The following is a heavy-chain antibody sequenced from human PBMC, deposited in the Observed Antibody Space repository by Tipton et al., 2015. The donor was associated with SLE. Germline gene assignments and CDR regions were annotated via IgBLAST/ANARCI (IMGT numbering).Heavy chain of an antibody. V-gene: IGHV3-30*02. D-gene: IGHD3-3*01. Sequence: SLRLSCAASGFTFSSYGMHWVRQALGKGLEWVAFIRYDGSNKYYADSVKGRFTISRDNSKNTLYLQMNSLRAEDTAVYYCAAPNYDFWSGYAPFDYWGQGTLVTVSS. J-gene: IGHJ4*02. CDR3: AAPNYDFWSGYAPFDY. CDR2: IRYDGSNK. CDR1: GFTFSSYG.